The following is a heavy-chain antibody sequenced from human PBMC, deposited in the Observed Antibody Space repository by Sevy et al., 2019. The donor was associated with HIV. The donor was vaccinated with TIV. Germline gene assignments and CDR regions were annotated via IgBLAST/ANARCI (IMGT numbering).Heavy chain of an antibody. V-gene: IGHV3-7*03. J-gene: IGHJ4*02. D-gene: IGHD5-12*01. CDR2: IKQDGSEK. CDR3: VRDSWLRPSNSPYYFDF. CDR1: GFTLRDHW. Sequence: GGSLRLSCTASGFTLRDHWMTWVRQAPGQGLQWVANIKQDGSEKYYVRSVKGRFTISRDNAKKSLYLQMDSLRAEDTAVYYCVRDSWLRPSNSPYYFDFWGQGTLVTVSS.